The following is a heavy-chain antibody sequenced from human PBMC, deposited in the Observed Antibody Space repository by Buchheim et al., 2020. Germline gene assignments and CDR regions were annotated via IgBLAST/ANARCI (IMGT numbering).Heavy chain of an antibody. J-gene: IGHJ4*02. CDR3: ANYGEADYFDY. V-gene: IGHV3-30*18. CDR2: ISYDGSNK. CDR1: GFTFSSYG. Sequence: QVQLVESGGGVVQPGRSLRLSCAASGFTFSSYGMHWVRQAPGKGLEWVAVISYDGSNKYYADSVKGRLTISRDNSTNMLYLQMNSLRAEDTAVYYCANYGEADYFDYWGQGTL. D-gene: IGHD4-17*01.